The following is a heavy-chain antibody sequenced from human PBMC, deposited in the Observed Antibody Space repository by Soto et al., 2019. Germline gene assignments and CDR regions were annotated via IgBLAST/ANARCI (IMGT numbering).Heavy chain of an antibody. V-gene: IGHV4-59*01. CDR3: ARDLWGYCGTDCYPLDV. CDR2: MYNTGST. CDR1: GGTISRYY. J-gene: IGHJ6*02. D-gene: IGHD2-21*02. Sequence: QVQLQESGPGLVKPSETLSLTCTVSGGTISRYYWSWIRQPPGKGLEWIGYMYNTGSTVYNPSFKSRVTISVDTSKHRFSLRLHSVTAADTAVYYCARDLWGYCGTDCYPLDVWGQGTTVTVSS.